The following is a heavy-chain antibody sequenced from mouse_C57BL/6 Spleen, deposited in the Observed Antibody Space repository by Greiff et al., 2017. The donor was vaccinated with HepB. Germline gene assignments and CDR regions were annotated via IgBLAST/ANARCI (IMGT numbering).Heavy chain of an antibody. CDR2: IDPSYSET. CDR3: ARGYGNSGFFDY. Sequence: QVQLKQPGAELVRPGSSVKLSCKASGYTFTSYWMHWVKQRPIQGLEWIGNIDPSYSETHYNQKFKDKATLTVDKSSSTAYMQLSSLTSEDSAVYYCARGYGNSGFFDYWGQVTTLTVSS. V-gene: IGHV1-52*01. CDR1: GYTFTSYW. J-gene: IGHJ2*01. D-gene: IGHD2-10*02.